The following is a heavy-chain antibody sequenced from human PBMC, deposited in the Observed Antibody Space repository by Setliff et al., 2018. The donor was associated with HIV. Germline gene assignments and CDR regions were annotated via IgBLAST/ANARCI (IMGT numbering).Heavy chain of an antibody. J-gene: IGHJ5*02. Sequence: GASVKVSCKASGYTLSTYALYWVRQAPGQRLEWMGWINSDNGNTKFSQKFQGRLTITADTTASTAYMVLSSLTSEDTAVYYCARGGAREYQLLYNDFDPWGQGTLVTVSS. D-gene: IGHD2-2*02. CDR2: INSDNGNT. CDR1: GYTLSTYA. V-gene: IGHV1-3*01. CDR3: ARGGAREYQLLYNDFDP.